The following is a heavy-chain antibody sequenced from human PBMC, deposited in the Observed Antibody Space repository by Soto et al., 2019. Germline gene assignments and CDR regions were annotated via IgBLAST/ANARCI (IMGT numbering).Heavy chain of an antibody. CDR2: IYYGGRP. CDR3: ASSPPLLRQQLVSPFDY. D-gene: IGHD6-13*01. V-gene: IGHV4-31*03. CDR1: CRSISSGGYY. Sequence: SETLSLTCTFSCRSISSGGYYWSCIRQHPGKCLECTLYIYYGGRPYYNPSLHRRVTISADTSNNQFSLQLSSFAAAETAVYYCASSPPLLRQQLVSPFDYWGQGTLVTVS. J-gene: IGHJ4*02.